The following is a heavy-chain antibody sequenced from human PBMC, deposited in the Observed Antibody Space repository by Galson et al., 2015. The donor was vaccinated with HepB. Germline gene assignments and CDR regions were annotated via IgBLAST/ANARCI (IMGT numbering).Heavy chain of an antibody. V-gene: IGHV7-4-1*02. CDR3: ARAPHLEDYGSETFLYYYYYGLDV. Sequence: SVKVSCKASGYIFTTYPISWVRQAPGQGLEWMGWINTNTGNPTYAQDFTGRFVFSLDVSVRTAYPQISSLKAEDTAIYYCARAPHLEDYGSETFLYYYYYGLDVWGQGTTVTVSS. J-gene: IGHJ6*02. CDR2: INTNTGNP. CDR1: GYIFTTYP. D-gene: IGHD3-10*01.